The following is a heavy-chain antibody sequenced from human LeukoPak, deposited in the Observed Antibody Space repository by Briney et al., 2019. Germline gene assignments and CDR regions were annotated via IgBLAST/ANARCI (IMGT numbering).Heavy chain of an antibody. J-gene: IGHJ4*02. CDR1: GFTVSSTY. Sequence: GGSLRLSCAASGFTVSSTYMSWVRQAPGKGLEWVSGISDNEGSTYYTDSVKGRFTISRDNTKNTVYLQMSNLRADDTGVYFCARHDSFIPYWGQGTQVTVSS. CDR2: SDNEGST. V-gene: IGHV3-53*01. D-gene: IGHD2-21*01. CDR3: ARHDSFIPY.